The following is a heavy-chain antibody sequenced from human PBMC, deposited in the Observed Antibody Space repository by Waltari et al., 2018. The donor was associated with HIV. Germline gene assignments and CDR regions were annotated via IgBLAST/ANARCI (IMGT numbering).Heavy chain of an antibody. CDR2: IKQDGSEK. CDR3: ARDLKDYDFWSPMDV. D-gene: IGHD3-3*01. Sequence: EVQLVESVGGLVHPGGSLRLSCAASGFTFSPYWMTWVRQAPGKGLEWLANIKQDGSEKYYADSVKGRFTVSRDNNKKSLYLQMRSLRAEDTAVYYCARDLKDYDFWSPMDVWGQGTTVTVSS. J-gene: IGHJ6*02. V-gene: IGHV3-7*01. CDR1: GFTFSPYW.